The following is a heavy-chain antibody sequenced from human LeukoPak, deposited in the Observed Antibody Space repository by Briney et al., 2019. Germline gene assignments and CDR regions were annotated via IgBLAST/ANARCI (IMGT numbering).Heavy chain of an antibody. V-gene: IGHV4-39*01. Sequence: SETLSLTCTVSGGSISSTSYYWGWIRQPPGKGLEWIGSIFYSGSTYYNPSFKSRVTISVDTSKSQFSLKLGSVTAADTAVYYCVRHGGFSSGWQTDCWGQGTPATVSS. CDR2: IFYSGST. CDR3: VRHGGFSSGWQTDC. J-gene: IGHJ4*02. D-gene: IGHD6-19*01. CDR1: GGSISSTSYY.